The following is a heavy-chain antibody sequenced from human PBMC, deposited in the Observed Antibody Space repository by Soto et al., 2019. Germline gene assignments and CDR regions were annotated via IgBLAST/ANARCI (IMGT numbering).Heavy chain of an antibody. D-gene: IGHD6-19*01. Sequence: QDQLVQSGAEVKKPGASVTVSCKASGYSFTNYGITWVRQAPGQGIEWLGWISAFNGNTHYAQKVQGRVTMTTDASTSTAYMELRSLRSDATAVYYCARDRGVAPPVAGNTHYYYYMDVWGKGTTVTVSS. CDR3: ARDRGVAPPVAGNTHYYYYMDV. CDR1: GYSFTNYG. V-gene: IGHV1-18*01. J-gene: IGHJ6*03. CDR2: ISAFNGNT.